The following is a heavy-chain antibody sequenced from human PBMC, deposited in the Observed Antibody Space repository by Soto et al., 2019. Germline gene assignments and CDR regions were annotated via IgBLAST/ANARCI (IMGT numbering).Heavy chain of an antibody. CDR1: GFTFSSYA. D-gene: IGHD2-15*01. CDR2: ISGSGGST. V-gene: IGHV3-23*01. Sequence: GGSLRLSCAASGFTFSSYAMSWVRQAPGKGLEWVSAISGSGGSTYYADSVKGRFTISRDNSKNTLYLQMNSLRAEDTAVYYCAKGVGYCSGGSCYSDYYYYMDVWGKGTTVTVSS. CDR3: AKGVGYCSGGSCYSDYYYYMDV. J-gene: IGHJ6*03.